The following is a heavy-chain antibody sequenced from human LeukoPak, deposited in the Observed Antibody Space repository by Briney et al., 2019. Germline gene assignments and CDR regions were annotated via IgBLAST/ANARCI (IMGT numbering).Heavy chain of an antibody. Sequence: GGSLRLSCAASGFTFSSYAMHWVRQAPGKGLEWVAVISYDGSNKYYADSVKGRFTISRDNSKNTLYLQMSSLRAEDTAVYYCASKFGELPWGQGTLVTVSS. CDR3: ASKFGELP. J-gene: IGHJ5*02. CDR1: GFTFSSYA. V-gene: IGHV3-30-3*01. D-gene: IGHD3-10*01. CDR2: ISYDGSNK.